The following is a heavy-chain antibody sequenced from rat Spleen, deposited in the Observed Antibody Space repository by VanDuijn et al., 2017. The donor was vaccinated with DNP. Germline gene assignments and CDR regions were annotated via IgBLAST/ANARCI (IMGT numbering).Heavy chain of an antibody. CDR3: TREDTPMVVGYLDY. V-gene: IGHV2S1*01. CDR2: IQNGGST. CDR1: GFSLTSYD. D-gene: IGHD1-12*02. Sequence: QVQLKESGPGLVQPSQTLSLTCTVSGFSLTSYDVHWVRQPPGKGLEWMGRIQNGGSTDYNSALKSRLSISRDTSKSQVFLKMNSLQTDDTGTYYCTREDTPMVVGYLDYWGRGVMVTVSS. J-gene: IGHJ2*01.